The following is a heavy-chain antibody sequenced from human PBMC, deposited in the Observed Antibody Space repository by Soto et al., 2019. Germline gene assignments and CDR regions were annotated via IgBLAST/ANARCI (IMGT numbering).Heavy chain of an antibody. CDR1: GFTFSSYA. CDR2: ISYDGSNK. J-gene: IGHJ4*02. Sequence: GGSLRLSCAASGFTFSSYAMHWVRQAPGKGLEWVAVISYDGSNKYYADSVKGRFTISRDNSKNTLYLQMNSLRAEDTAYYYYARYLRLQQLVLNYWGQGTLVTVSS. CDR3: ARYLRLQQLVLNY. D-gene: IGHD6-13*01. V-gene: IGHV3-30*03.